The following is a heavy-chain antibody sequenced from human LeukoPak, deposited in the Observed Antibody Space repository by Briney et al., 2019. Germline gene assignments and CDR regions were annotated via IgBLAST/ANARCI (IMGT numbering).Heavy chain of an antibody. V-gene: IGHV3-20*04. CDR3: AKSHSSSSGWFDP. Sequence: GGSLRLSCAASGFTFNNNGMNWVRQGPGKGLEWVSRISWNGGSTGYADSVKGRFTISSDNAKNTLYLQMNSLRAEDTAVYYCAKSHSSSSGWFDPWGQGTLATVSS. J-gene: IGHJ5*02. CDR1: GFTFNNNG. D-gene: IGHD6-6*01. CDR2: ISWNGGST.